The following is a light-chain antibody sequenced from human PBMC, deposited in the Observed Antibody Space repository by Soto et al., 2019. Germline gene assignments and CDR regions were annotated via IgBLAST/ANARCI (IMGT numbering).Light chain of an antibody. Sequence: EIVLTQSPATLSLSPGERATLSCRASQSVSSYLAWYQQKPGQAPRLLIYDASNRATGIPARFSGSGSGTDFTLTISHLEAEDCAVYYCQQRRRTFGGGTKVEIK. V-gene: IGKV3-11*01. CDR3: QQRRRT. CDR1: QSVSSY. CDR2: DAS. J-gene: IGKJ4*02.